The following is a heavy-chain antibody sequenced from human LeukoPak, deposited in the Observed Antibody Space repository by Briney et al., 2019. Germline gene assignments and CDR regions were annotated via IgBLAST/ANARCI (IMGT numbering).Heavy chain of an antibody. V-gene: IGHV4-59*02. CDR3: GGLGGSPWC. J-gene: IGHJ4*02. Sequence: PSETLSLTCTVSGGSVSGYYWSWIRQPPGKGLEWIGYVYYTGSTNYNPSLKSRVTISVDMSKNQFSLRLSSVTAADTAVYFCGGLGGSPWCGGRGTLVTVSS. CDR2: VYYTGST. CDR1: GGSVSGYY. D-gene: IGHD1-26*01.